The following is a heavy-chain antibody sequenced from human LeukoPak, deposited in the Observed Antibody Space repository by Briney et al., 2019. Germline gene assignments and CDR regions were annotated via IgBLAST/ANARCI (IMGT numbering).Heavy chain of an antibody. Sequence: PGGSLRLSCAASGFTFSSYDMHWVRHARGKGVEWVSAIGSAGDKYYPGSVKGRFTISRENAKNSLYLQMNSLRAGDTAVYYCARDSGDAFDIWGQGTMVTVSS. CDR1: GFTFSSYD. CDR3: ARDSGDAFDI. V-gene: IGHV3-13*01. J-gene: IGHJ3*02. D-gene: IGHD3-10*01. CDR2: IGSAGDK.